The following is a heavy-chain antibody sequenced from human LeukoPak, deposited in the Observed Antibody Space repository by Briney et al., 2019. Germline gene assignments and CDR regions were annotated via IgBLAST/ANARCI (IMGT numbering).Heavy chain of an antibody. CDR2: IWYDGSNK. J-gene: IGHJ5*02. Sequence: GGSLRLSCAASGFTFSNYGMHWVRQAPGKGLEWVAVIWYDGSNKYYAASVKGRFTISRDNSKNTLYLQMNSLRAEDTAVYYCVRVAVAGNLNNWFDPWGQGTLVTVSS. CDR1: GFTFSNYG. V-gene: IGHV3-33*01. CDR3: VRVAVAGNLNNWFDP. D-gene: IGHD6-19*01.